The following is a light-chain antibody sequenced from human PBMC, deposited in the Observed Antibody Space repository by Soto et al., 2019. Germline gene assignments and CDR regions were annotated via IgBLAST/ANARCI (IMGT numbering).Light chain of an antibody. J-gene: IGLJ2*01. V-gene: IGLV2-14*01. CDR2: EVS. Sequence: QSALTQPASVSGSPGQSITISCTGTSSDIGGYNYVSWYQQHPGRAPKLMIYEVSYRPSGVSNRVSGSKSGNTASLTISGLQAEDEADYYCSSYTSSSTLVFGGGTKLTVL. CDR1: SSDIGGYNY. CDR3: SSYTSSSTLV.